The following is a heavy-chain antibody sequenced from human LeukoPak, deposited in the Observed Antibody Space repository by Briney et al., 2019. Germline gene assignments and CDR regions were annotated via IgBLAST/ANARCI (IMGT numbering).Heavy chain of an antibody. CDR1: GFTFTYYA. CDR2: VSNDGDIQ. J-gene: IGHJ6*02. Sequence: PGGSLRLSCAASGFTFTYYAMHWVRQAPGKGLHWVAVVSNDGDIQDYTDSVKGRFIISRDDSKNTVYLQMNSLTVDDTAMYYCASGTVVFPYYYYGMDVWGQGTTVPVSS. V-gene: IGHV3-30-3*01. CDR3: ASGTVVFPYYYYGMDV. D-gene: IGHD4-23*01.